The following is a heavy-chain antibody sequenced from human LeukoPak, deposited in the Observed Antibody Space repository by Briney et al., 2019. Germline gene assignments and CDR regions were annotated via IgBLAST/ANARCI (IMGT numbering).Heavy chain of an antibody. J-gene: IGHJ6*03. CDR2: ISPIFGTA. CDR1: GGTFSSYA. Sequence: SVKVSCKASGGTFSSYAISWVRQAPGQGLEWMGGISPIFGTANYAQKFQGRVTITTYESTSTAYMELSSLRSEDTAVYYCARGYCSSTSCYTWGYYYLDVWGKGTTVTVSS. CDR3: ARGYCSSTSCYTWGYYYLDV. V-gene: IGHV1-69*05. D-gene: IGHD2-2*02.